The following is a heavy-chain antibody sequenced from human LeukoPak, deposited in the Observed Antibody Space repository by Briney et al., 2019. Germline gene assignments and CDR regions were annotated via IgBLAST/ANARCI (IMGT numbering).Heavy chain of an antibody. CDR1: GFTFSSYA. V-gene: IGHV3-23*01. CDR2: ISGSGGST. Sequence: GGSLRLSCAASGFTFSSYAMSWVRQAPGKGLEWVSAISGSGGSTYYADSVKGRFTISRDNSKDTLYLQMNSLRAEDTAAYYCAGTSLSGSRLDYWGQGTLVTVSS. J-gene: IGHJ4*02. CDR3: AGTSLSGSRLDY. D-gene: IGHD3-22*01.